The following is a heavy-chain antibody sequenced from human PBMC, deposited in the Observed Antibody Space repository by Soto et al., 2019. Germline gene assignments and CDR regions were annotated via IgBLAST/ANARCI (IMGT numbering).Heavy chain of an antibody. CDR2: IKAGNGNT. CDR3: ARDPNDSSAYYHHYYYGMDV. V-gene: IGHV1-3*01. Sequence: QIQLTQSGAEVKKPGASVKVSCKASGYTFTSYGIHWVRQAPGQRLEWTGWIKAGNGNTKYSEKFQGRVTITRDTSASTAYLELSSLRSEDTAVYYCARDPNDSSAYYHHYYYGMDVWGQGTTVTVSS. J-gene: IGHJ6*02. CDR1: GYTFTSYG. D-gene: IGHD3-22*01.